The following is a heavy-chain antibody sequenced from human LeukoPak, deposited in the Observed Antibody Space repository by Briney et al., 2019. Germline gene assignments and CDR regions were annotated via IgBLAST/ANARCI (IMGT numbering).Heavy chain of an antibody. Sequence: SETLSLTCTVSGGSISSSSYYWGWIRQPPGKGLEWIGSIYYSGSTYYNPSLKSRVTISVDTSKNQFSLKLSSVTAADTAVYYCARDPPYCSGGSCYALYYMDVWGKGTTVTISS. CDR1: GGSISSSSYY. CDR3: ARDPPYCSGGSCYALYYMDV. CDR2: IYYSGST. V-gene: IGHV4-39*07. J-gene: IGHJ6*03. D-gene: IGHD2-15*01.